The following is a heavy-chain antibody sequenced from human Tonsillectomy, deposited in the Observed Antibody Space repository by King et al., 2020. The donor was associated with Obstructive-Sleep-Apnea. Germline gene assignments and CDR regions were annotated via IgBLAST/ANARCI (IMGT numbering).Heavy chain of an antibody. CDR3: AKQGATGLISFNWFDP. J-gene: IGHJ5*02. Sequence: SPSFQGHVTISADKSISTAYLQWNSLKASDTAMYYCAKQGATGLISFNWFDPWGQGTLVTVSS. D-gene: IGHD2-8*02. V-gene: IGHV5-10-1*01.